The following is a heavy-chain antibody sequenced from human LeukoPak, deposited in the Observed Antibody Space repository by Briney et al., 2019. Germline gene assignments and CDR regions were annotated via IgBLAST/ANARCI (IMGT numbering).Heavy chain of an antibody. CDR1: GSTFTSYG. J-gene: IGHJ6*04. CDR3: WLYCSGGSGYRWDV. D-gene: IGHD2-15*01. V-gene: IGHV1-18*01. CDR2: ISAYNGNT. Sequence: ASVKVSCKASGSTFTSYGISWVRQAPGQGLEWMGWISAYNGNTNYAQKLQGRVTMTTDTSTSTAYMGLRSLRSDDTAVYYCWLYCSGGSGYRWDVWGKGTTVTVSS.